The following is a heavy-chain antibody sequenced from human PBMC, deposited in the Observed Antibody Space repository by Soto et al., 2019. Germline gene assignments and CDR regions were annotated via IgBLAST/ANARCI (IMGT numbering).Heavy chain of an antibody. Sequence: QIILKESGPTLVKPTQTLTLTCTFAGFSLSSSGVAVGWIRQPPGKALEWLALIYWDDDKRYSPSLQSRVTITRDTSENQVVLSMTKLDPVDTATYFCVLNCLSTSCYSYAYYGMDVWGQGTAVTVSS. D-gene: IGHD2-2*01. V-gene: IGHV2-5*02. CDR1: GFSLSSSGVA. J-gene: IGHJ6*02. CDR2: IYWDDDK. CDR3: VLNCLSTSCYSYAYYGMDV.